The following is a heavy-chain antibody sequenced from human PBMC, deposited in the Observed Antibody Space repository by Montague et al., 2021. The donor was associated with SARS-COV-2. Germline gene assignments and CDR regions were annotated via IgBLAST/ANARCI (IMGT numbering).Heavy chain of an antibody. D-gene: IGHD3-22*01. CDR2: INRSGGT. V-gene: IGHV4-34*01. Sequence: SETLSLTCAVYGGSFSGHSWTWIRQPPGKGLEWIGEINRSGGTXXXPPXXXRVAISVDTSKNQFPLKLSSLTAADTAVYYCARGLTDVTVILVFVGASLYFDSWGQGALVTVSS. J-gene: IGHJ4*02. CDR3: ARGLTDVTVILVFVGASLYFDS. CDR1: GGSFSGHS.